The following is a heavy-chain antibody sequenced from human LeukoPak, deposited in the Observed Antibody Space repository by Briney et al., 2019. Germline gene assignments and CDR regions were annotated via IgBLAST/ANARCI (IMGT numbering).Heavy chain of an antibody. CDR3: AKNIAAPTTPFDY. J-gene: IGHJ4*02. CDR2: ISSSGSTI. V-gene: IGHV3-48*03. Sequence: GGSLRLSCAAPGFTFSSYEMNWVRQAPGKGLGWVSYISSSGSTIYYADSVKGRFTISRDNAQNSLYLQMNYLRAEDTALYYCAKNIAAPTTPFDYWGQGTLVTVSS. CDR1: GFTFSSYE. D-gene: IGHD6-25*01.